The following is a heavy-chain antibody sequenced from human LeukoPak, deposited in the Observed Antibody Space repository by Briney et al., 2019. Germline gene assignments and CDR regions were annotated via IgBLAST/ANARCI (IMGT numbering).Heavy chain of an antibody. J-gene: IGHJ3*02. D-gene: IGHD3-16*02. CDR1: GGSISSGDYY. Sequence: SETLSLTCTVSGGSISSGDYYWSWIRQPPGKGLEWIGYIYYSGSTCYNPSLKSRVTISVDTSKNQFSLKLSSVTAADTAVYYCAGAVTDAFDIWGQGTMVTVSS. V-gene: IGHV4-30-4*01. CDR2: IYYSGST. CDR3: AGAVTDAFDI.